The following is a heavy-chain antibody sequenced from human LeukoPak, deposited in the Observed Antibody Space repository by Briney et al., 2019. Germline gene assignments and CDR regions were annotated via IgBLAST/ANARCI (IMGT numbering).Heavy chain of an antibody. CDR1: GGSFSGYY. D-gene: IGHD4-17*01. CDR3: ARGVTTYY. J-gene: IGHJ4*02. V-gene: IGHV4-34*01. Sequence: SETLSLTCAVYGGSFSGYYWSWIRQPPGKGLEWIGEINHSRSTNYNPSLKSRVTISVDTPKNQFSLKLSSVTAADTAVYYCARGVTTYYWGQGTLVTVSS. CDR2: INHSRST.